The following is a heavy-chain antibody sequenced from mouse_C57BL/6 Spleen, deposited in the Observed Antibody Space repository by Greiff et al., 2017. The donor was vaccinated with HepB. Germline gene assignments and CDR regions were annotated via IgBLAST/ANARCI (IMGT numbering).Heavy chain of an antibody. V-gene: IGHV1-50*01. Sequence: VQLQQPGAELVKPGASVKLSCKASGYTFTSYWMQWVKQRPGQGLEWIGEIDPSDSYTNYNQKFKGKATLTVDTSSSTAYMQLSSLTSEDSAVYYCAIHYGSSYDGAMDYWGQGTSVTVSS. CDR3: AIHYGSSYDGAMDY. D-gene: IGHD1-1*01. CDR2: IDPSDSYT. J-gene: IGHJ4*01. CDR1: GYTFTSYW.